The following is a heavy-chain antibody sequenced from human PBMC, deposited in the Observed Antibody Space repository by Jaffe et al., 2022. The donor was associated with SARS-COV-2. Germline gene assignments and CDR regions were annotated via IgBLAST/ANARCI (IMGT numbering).Heavy chain of an antibody. CDR2: ISSSGSTI. V-gene: IGHV3-48*03. J-gene: IGHJ6*02. CDR1: GFTFSSYE. CDR3: ASPAPVIAAAGTAHYYYYGMDV. Sequence: EVQLVESGGGLVQPGGSLRLSCAASGFTFSSYEMNWVRQAPGKGLEWVSYISSSGSTIYYADSVKGRFTISRDNAKNSLYLQMNSLRAEDTAVYYCASPAPVIAAAGTAHYYYYGMDVWGQGTTVTVSS. D-gene: IGHD6-13*01.